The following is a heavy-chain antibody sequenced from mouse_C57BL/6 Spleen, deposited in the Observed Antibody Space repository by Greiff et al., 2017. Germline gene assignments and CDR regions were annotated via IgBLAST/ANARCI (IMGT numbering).Heavy chain of an antibody. J-gene: IGHJ2*01. CDR2: IYPGGGYT. V-gene: IGHV1-63*01. D-gene: IGHD1-1*02. CDR1: GYTFTNYW. Sequence: VQLQQSGAELVRPGTSVKMSCKASGYTFTNYWIGWAKQRPGHGLEWIGDIYPGGGYTNYNEKFKGKATLTADQSSSTAYMQFSSLTSEDSAIYYCARRAGGKCFDYWGQGTTLTVSS. CDR3: ARRAGGKCFDY.